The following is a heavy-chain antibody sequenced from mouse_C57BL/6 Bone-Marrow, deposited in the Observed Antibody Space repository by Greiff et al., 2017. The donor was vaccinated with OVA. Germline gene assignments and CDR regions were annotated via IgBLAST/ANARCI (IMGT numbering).Heavy chain of an antibody. CDR3: ASNGIDPIYGYDGALAY. CDR2: IWTGGGT. J-gene: IGHJ3*01. V-gene: IGHV2-9-1*01. Sequence: VHLVESGPGLVAPSQSLSITCTASGFSLTSYAISWVRQPPGKGLEWLGAIWTGGGTNYKSAHKSRLSISKDNSKSQVVLKMNSLQTDDTARYYCASNGIDPIYGYDGALAYWGQGTLVTVSA. D-gene: IGHD2-2*01. CDR1: GFSLTSYA.